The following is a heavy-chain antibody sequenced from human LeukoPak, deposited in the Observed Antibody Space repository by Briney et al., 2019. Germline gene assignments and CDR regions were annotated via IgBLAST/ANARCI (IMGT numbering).Heavy chain of an antibody. D-gene: IGHD6-19*01. CDR1: GFTFSSYS. Sequence: PGGSLRLSCAASGFTFSSYSMNWVRQAPGKGLEWVSYISSSGSTIYYADSVKGRFTISRDNAKNSLYLQMNSLRAEDTAVYYCARVGGSSGWPEYFQHWGQGTLVTVSS. V-gene: IGHV3-48*04. CDR2: ISSSGSTI. J-gene: IGHJ1*01. CDR3: ARVGGSSGWPEYFQH.